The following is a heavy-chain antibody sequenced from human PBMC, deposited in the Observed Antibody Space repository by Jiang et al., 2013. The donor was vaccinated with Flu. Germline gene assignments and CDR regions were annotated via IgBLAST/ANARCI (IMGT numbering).Heavy chain of an antibody. Sequence: KASGYTFTSYDINWVRQATGQGLEWMGWMNPNSGNTGYAQKFQGRVTMTRNTSISTAYMELSSLRSEDTAVYYCARGPPCSSTSCYQTDFDYWGQGTLVTVSS. J-gene: IGHJ4*02. CDR3: ARGPPCSSTSCYQTDFDY. CDR1: GYTFTSYD. D-gene: IGHD2-2*01. V-gene: IGHV1-8*01. CDR2: MNPNSGNT.